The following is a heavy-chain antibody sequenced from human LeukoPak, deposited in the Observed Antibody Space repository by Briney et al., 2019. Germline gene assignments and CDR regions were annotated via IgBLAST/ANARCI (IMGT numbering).Heavy chain of an antibody. CDR3: ARDVDGPSAGATDLAFNWFDP. CDR1: GFTFSSYA. J-gene: IGHJ5*02. V-gene: IGHV3-30*04. Sequence: GGSLRLSCAASGFTFSSYAMHWVRQAPGKGLEWVAVISYDGSNKYYADSVKGRFTISRDNSKNTLYLQMNSLRAEDTAVYYCARDVDGPSAGATDLAFNWFDPWGQGTLVTVSS. CDR2: ISYDGSNK. D-gene: IGHD1-26*01.